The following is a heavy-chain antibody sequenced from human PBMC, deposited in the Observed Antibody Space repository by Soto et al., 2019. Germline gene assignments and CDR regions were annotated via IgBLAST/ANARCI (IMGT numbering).Heavy chain of an antibody. D-gene: IGHD6-19*01. Sequence: QVQLVESGGGVVQPGRSLRLSCAASGFTFSSYGMHWVRQAPGKGLEWVAVISYDGSNKYYADSVKGRFTISRDNSKKTLYLQMNSLRAEDAAVYYCAKDWGSGWYFDYWGQGTLFTVSS. CDR2: ISYDGSNK. V-gene: IGHV3-30*18. J-gene: IGHJ4*02. CDR3: AKDWGSGWYFDY. CDR1: GFTFSSYG.